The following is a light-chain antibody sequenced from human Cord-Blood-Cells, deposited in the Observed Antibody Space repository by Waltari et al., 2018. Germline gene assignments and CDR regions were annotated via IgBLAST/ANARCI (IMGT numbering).Light chain of an antibody. V-gene: IGLV2-18*02. J-gene: IGLJ2*01. CDR1: SSDVGSYNR. Sequence: QSVTISCTGTSSDVGSYNRVSWYQQPPGTAPKLMIYEVSNRPSGVPDRFSGSKSGNTASLTISGLQAEDEADYYCSSYTSSSTVVFGGGTKLTVL. CDR3: SSYTSSSTVV. CDR2: EVS.